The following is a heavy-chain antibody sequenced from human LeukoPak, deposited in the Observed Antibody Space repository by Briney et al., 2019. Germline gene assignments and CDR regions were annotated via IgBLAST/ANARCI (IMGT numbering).Heavy chain of an antibody. Sequence: PSETLSLTCTVSGGSLSSGGYYWSWIRQPPGRGLEWIGYIYHSGGTYYNPSLKSRVTISVDRSKNQFSLKLSSVTAADPAVYYWARDRGLHSKLFDYWGQGTLVTVSS. J-gene: IGHJ4*02. CDR2: IYHSGGT. V-gene: IGHV4-30-2*01. CDR1: GGSLSSGGYY. CDR3: ARDRGLHSKLFDY. D-gene: IGHD3-10*01.